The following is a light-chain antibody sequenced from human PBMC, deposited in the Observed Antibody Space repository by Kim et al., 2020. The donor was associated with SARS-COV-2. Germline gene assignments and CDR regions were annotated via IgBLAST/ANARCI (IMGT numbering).Light chain of an antibody. CDR3: CSYAGSYV. CDR2: DVS. J-gene: IGLJ1*01. Sequence: PGHAVTTSCTGPSGVVGGYNYVSWYQRHPGKAPKLMIYDVSKRPSGVPDRFSGSKSGNTASLTISGLQAEDEADYYCCSYAGSYVFGTGTKVTVL. CDR1: SGVVGGYNY. V-gene: IGLV2-11*01.